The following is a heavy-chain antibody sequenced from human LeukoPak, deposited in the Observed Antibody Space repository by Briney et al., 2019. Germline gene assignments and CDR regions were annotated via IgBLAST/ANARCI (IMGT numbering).Heavy chain of an antibody. Sequence: GGSLRLSCAASGFTFSSYSMNWVRQAAGKGLEWVSYISSSSSTIYYADSVKGRFNISSDNAKNSLYLQMNSLGAEDTAVYYCAREDNYYYYMDVWGKGTTVTVSS. CDR3: AREDNYYYYMDV. V-gene: IGHV3-48*04. J-gene: IGHJ6*03. CDR2: ISSSSSTI. CDR1: GFTFSSYS.